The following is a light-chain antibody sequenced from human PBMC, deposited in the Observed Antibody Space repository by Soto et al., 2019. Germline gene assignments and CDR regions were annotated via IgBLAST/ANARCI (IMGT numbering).Light chain of an antibody. CDR1: SSNIGAGYD. V-gene: IGLV1-40*01. CDR3: QSYDSSLNWV. Sequence: QSVLTQPPSVSGAPGQSVTISCTGSSSNIGAGYDVHWYQQLPGTVPKLLMYANNNRPSGVPHRFSGSTSGTSASLAITGLQAEDAADYYCQSYDSSLNWVFGGGTKVTVL. CDR2: ANN. J-gene: IGLJ3*02.